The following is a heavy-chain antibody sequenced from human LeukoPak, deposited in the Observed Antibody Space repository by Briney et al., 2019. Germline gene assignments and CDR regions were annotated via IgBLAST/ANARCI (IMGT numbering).Heavy chain of an antibody. D-gene: IGHD6-19*01. CDR2: IIYSGRT. Sequence: SETLSLTCTVSGASISSYSYDWGWIRQPPGKGLEWIGTIIYSGRTFYNPSLKSRASISADTSKNQFSLKLISVTAADTAVYYCARHGDSSGSDYWGQGTLVTVCS. CDR3: ARHGDSSGSDY. CDR1: GASISSYSYD. J-gene: IGHJ4*02. V-gene: IGHV4-39*01.